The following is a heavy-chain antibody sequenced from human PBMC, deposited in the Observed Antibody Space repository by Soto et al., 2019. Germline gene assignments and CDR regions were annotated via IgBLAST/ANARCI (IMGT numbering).Heavy chain of an antibody. J-gene: IGHJ5*02. D-gene: IGHD6-19*01. CDR3: AREGIAVAGWGIGNWFDP. CDR2: IYYSGST. Sequence: PSETLSLTCTVSGGSISSYYWSWIRQPPGKGLEWIGYIYYSGSTNYNPSLKSRVTISVDTSKNQFSLKLSSVTAADTAVYYCAREGIAVAGWGIGNWFDPWGQGTLVTVSS. V-gene: IGHV4-59*01. CDR1: GGSISSYY.